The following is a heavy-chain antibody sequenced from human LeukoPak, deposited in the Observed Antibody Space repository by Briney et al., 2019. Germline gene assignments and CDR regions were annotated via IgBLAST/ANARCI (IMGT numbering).Heavy chain of an antibody. Sequence: PGGSLRLSCAASGFIFSDYYMSWIRQPPGKGLEWIGSIYHSGTTYSGSTYYNPSLKSRVTISLDTSKNQFSLKVGSMTAADTAVYYCARAGGYGLIDYWGQGTMVTVSS. J-gene: IGHJ4*02. CDR3: ARAGGYGLIDY. D-gene: IGHD5-18*01. CDR2: IYHSGTTYSGST. V-gene: IGHV4-38-2*01. CDR1: GFIFSDYY.